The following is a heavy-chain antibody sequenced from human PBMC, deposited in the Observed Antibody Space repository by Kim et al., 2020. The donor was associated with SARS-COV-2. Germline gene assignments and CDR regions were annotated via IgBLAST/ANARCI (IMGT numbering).Heavy chain of an antibody. Sequence: ASVKVSCKASGYTFTGYYMHWVRQAPGQGLEWMGWINPNSGGTNYAQKFQGRVTMTRDTSISTAYMELSRLRSDDTAVYYCASRDSSSWYGFDYWGQGTLVTVSS. CDR3: ASRDSSSWYGFDY. D-gene: IGHD6-13*01. CDR2: INPNSGGT. V-gene: IGHV1-2*02. CDR1: GYTFTGYY. J-gene: IGHJ4*02.